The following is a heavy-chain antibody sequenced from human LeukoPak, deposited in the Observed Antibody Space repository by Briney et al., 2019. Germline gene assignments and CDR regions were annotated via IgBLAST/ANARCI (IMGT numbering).Heavy chain of an antibody. Sequence: PGGSLRLSCAASGFTFSSYAVHWVRQAPGKGLEWVAVISYDGNNKYSADSVKGRFTISRDNSKNTLYLQMRSLRVEDTAIYYCARDRGRWTYFDYWGQGTLVTDSS. D-gene: IGHD3-10*01. V-gene: IGHV3-30*04. CDR3: ARDRGRWTYFDY. J-gene: IGHJ4*02. CDR1: GFTFSSYA. CDR2: ISYDGNNK.